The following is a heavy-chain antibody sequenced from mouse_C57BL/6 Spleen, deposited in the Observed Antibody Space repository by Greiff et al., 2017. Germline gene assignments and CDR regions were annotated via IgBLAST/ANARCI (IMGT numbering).Heavy chain of an antibody. V-gene: IGHV1-82*01. D-gene: IGHD2-1*01. Sequence: QVQLQQSGPELVKPGASVKISCKASGYAFSSSWMNWVKQRPGKGLEWIGRIYPGDGDTNYNGKFKGKATLTADKSSSTAYMQLSSLTSEDSAVYFCAVYYGNYGWFAYWGQGTLVTVSA. CDR3: AVYYGNYGWFAY. CDR2: IYPGDGDT. J-gene: IGHJ3*01. CDR1: GYAFSSSW.